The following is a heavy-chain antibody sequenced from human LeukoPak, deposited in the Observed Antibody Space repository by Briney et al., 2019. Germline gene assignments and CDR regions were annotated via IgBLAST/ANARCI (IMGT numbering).Heavy chain of an antibody. CDR3: ARERPVPAARDAFDI. Sequence: ASVKVSCKASGYTFTSYGISWVRQAPGQGLEWMGWISAYNGNTNYAQKLQGRATMTTDTSTSTAYMELRSLRSDDTAVYYCARERPVPAARDAFDIWGQGTMVTVSS. CDR1: GYTFTSYG. D-gene: IGHD2-2*01. J-gene: IGHJ3*02. V-gene: IGHV1-18*04. CDR2: ISAYNGNT.